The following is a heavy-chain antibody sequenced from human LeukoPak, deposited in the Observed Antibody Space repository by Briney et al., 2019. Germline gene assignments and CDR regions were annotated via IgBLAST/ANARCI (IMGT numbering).Heavy chain of an antibody. CDR1: GYSISSGYY. Sequence: SETLSLTCTVSGYSISSGYYWAWIRQPPGKGLERIGSIYHSGSTYYNPSLKSRVTISLDTSKNQFSLKLSSVTAADTAVYYCARDRSVTVTTSGWFDPWGQGTLVTVSS. D-gene: IGHD4-17*01. CDR3: ARDRSVTVTTSGWFDP. CDR2: IYHSGST. J-gene: IGHJ5*02. V-gene: IGHV4-38-2*02.